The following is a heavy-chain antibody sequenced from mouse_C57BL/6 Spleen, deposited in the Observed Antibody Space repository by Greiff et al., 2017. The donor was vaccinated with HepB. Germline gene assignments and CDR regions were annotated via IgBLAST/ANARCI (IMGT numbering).Heavy chain of an antibody. V-gene: IGHV5-16*01. J-gene: IGHJ1*03. CDR1: GFTFSDYY. Sequence: DVKLVESEGGLVQPGSSMKLSCTASGFTFSDYYMAWVRQVPEKGLEWVANINYDGSSTYYLDSLKSRFIISRDNAKNILYLQMSSLKSEDTATYYCARAHHGYFDVWGTGTTVTVSS. CDR3: ARAHHGYFDV. CDR2: INYDGSST.